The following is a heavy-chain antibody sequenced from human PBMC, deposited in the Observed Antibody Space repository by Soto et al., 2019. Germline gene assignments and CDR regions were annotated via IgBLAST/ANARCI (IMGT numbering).Heavy chain of an antibody. Sequence: DVQLLESGGGLVQPGGCLRLSSAASGFTFNAYAMTWVRQAPGKGLEWVSAIGGSGGNRYYAGSVRGRFTISRDNSKDTVDLQMNSLRVEDTAVYYCARVASDYINSVDHWGQGNLVSVSS. CDR1: GFTFNAYA. V-gene: IGHV3-23*01. CDR3: ARVASDYINSVDH. CDR2: IGGSGGNR. J-gene: IGHJ4*02. D-gene: IGHD4-4*01.